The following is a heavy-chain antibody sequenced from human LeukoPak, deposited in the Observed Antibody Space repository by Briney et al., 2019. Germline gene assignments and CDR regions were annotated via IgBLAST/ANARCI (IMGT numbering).Heavy chain of an antibody. CDR1: GGSISSYY. CDR3: ARDRYPYYDILTGYYRQHNWFDP. V-gene: IGHV4-59*01. Sequence: SQTLSLTCTVSGGSISSYYWSWIRQPPAKGLEWIGYIYYIGSTNYNPSLKSRVTISVGTSKNQSSLKLSSVTAADTAVYYCARDRYPYYDILTGYYRQHNWFDPWGQGTLVTVSS. J-gene: IGHJ5*02. D-gene: IGHD3-9*01. CDR2: IYYIGST.